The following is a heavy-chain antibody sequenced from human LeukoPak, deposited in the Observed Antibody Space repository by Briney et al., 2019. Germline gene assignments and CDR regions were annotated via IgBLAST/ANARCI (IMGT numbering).Heavy chain of an antibody. Sequence: PSETLFFTCTVSGDSVTSGGFYWAWLRQPPGKGLEWIATVYYTGSTYYNPSLKSRVTISIDTSKNHFSLKLRSVVAPDTAVYYCARHSGSGSLSRPFHSQGQGTLVTVSS. CDR2: VYYTGST. CDR1: GDSVTSGGFY. V-gene: IGHV4-39*02. CDR3: ARHSGSGSLSRPFHS. D-gene: IGHD3-10*01. J-gene: IGHJ5*01.